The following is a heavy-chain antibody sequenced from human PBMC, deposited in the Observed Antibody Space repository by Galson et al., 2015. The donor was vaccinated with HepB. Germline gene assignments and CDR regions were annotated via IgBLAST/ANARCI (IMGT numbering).Heavy chain of an antibody. Sequence: SVTVSCKASGGSLNTFAISWVRQAPGQGLEWMGRINPILDKMHYGPKFQGRVAITADMSTSTVYMELNRLTSKDTAIYYCARDAYCDGSGSNWFDSWGPGTLITVS. J-gene: IGHJ5*01. V-gene: IGHV1-69*04. CDR3: ARDAYCDGSGSNWFDS. CDR2: INPILDKM. D-gene: IGHD3-10*01. CDR1: GGSLNTFA.